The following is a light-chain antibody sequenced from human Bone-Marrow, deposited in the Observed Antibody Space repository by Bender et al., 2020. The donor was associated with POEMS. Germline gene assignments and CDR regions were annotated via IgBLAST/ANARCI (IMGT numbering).Light chain of an antibody. CDR2: DDS. Sequence: SYVLTQAPSVSVAPGQTARITCGGDNIRSKSVYWYQRQPGQAPVLVVYDDSDRPSGIPERFSGSNSGNTATLTISRVEAGDEADYYCQVWDDSDHYVFGSGTRVTV. V-gene: IGLV3-21*02. CDR1: NIRSKS. J-gene: IGLJ1*01. CDR3: QVWDDSDHYV.